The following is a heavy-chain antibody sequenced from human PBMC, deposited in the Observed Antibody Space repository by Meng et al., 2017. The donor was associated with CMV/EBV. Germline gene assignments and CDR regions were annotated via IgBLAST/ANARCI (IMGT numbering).Heavy chain of an antibody. Sequence: YYMHWVRQAPGQGLEWMGWINPNSGGTNYAQKFQGRVTMTRDTSISTAYMGLSRLRSDDTAVYYCARDSVLRYFDWTFYYYYGMDVWGQGTTVTVSS. CDR3: ARDSVLRYFDWTFYYYYGMDV. V-gene: IGHV1-2*02. CDR2: INPNSGGT. CDR1: YY. J-gene: IGHJ6*02. D-gene: IGHD3-9*01.